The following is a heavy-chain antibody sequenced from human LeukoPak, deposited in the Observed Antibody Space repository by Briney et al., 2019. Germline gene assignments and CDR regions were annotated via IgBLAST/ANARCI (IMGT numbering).Heavy chain of an antibody. CDR2: IYTSGST. J-gene: IGHJ4*02. Sequence: SETLSLTCTVSGGSISSYYWSWIRQPAEKGLEWIGRIYTSGSTNYSPSLKSRVTMSVDTSKNQFSLKLSSVTAADTAVYYCATLGFSSGYYYYFDHWGQGTLVTVSS. CDR1: GGSISSYY. CDR3: ATLGFSSGYYYYFDH. V-gene: IGHV4-4*07. D-gene: IGHD3-22*01.